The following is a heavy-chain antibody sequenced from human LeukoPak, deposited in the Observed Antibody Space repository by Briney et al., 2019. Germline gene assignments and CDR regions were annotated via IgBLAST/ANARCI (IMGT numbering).Heavy chain of an antibody. Sequence: GGSLRLSCAASGFTVSSNYMSWVRQAPGKGLEWVSVIYTGGTTYYADSVKGRFTISRDNSKNTLYLQMNSLRAEDTAVYYCAREGGYADAFDIWGQGMLVTVSS. CDR3: AREGGYADAFDI. V-gene: IGHV3-53*01. D-gene: IGHD6-25*01. CDR1: GFTVSSNY. CDR2: IYTGGTT. J-gene: IGHJ3*02.